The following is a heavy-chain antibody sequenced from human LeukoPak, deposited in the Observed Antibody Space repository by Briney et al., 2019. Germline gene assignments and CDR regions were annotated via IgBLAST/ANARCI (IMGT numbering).Heavy chain of an antibody. V-gene: IGHV1-18*01. CDR3: ARGRGSGWHYCYYGMDV. CDR2: ISAYNGNT. J-gene: IGHJ6*02. Sequence: ASVKVSCKASGYTFTSYGISWVRQAPGQGLEWMGWISAYNGNTNYAQKLQGRVTMTTDTSTSTAYMELRSLRSDDTAVYYCARGRGSGWHYCYYGMDVWGQGTTVTVSS. CDR1: GYTFTSYG. D-gene: IGHD6-19*01.